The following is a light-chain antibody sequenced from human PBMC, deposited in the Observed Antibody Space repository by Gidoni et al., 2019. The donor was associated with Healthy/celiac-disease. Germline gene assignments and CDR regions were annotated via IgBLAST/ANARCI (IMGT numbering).Light chain of an antibody. V-gene: IGKV1-39*01. CDR2: AAS. CDR1: QSISSY. Sequence: DIQMTQSPSSLSASVGDRVTITCRASQSISSYLNWYHQKPGKAPKLLIDAASSLQSGVPSRFSCSGSGTDFTLTISSLQPEDFATYYCQQSYSTWCTFGQGTKVEIK. CDR3: QQSYSTWCT. J-gene: IGKJ1*01.